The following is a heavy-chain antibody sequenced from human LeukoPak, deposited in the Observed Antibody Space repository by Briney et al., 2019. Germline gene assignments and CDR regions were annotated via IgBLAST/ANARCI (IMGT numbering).Heavy chain of an antibody. CDR2: ISYDGSNK. J-gene: IGHJ4*02. D-gene: IGHD3-16*02. CDR1: GFTFSSYA. V-gene: IGHV3-30*04. Sequence: GGSLRLSCAASGFTFSSYAMHWVRQAPGKGLEWVAVISYDGSNKYYADSVKGRFTISRDNSKNTLYLQMNSPRAEDTAVYYCAREAYDYVWGSYPFDYWGQGTLVTVSS. CDR3: AREAYDYVWGSYPFDY.